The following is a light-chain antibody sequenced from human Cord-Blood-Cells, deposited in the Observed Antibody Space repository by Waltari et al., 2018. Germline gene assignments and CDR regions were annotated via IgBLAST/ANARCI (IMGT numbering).Light chain of an antibody. CDR1: QSVSSSY. Sequence: EIVLTQSPGTLSLSPGEGATLPCRASQSVSSSYLAWYQQKPGQAPRLLIYGASSRATGIPDRFSGSVSGTDFTLTISRLEPEDFAVYYCQQYGSSPLTFGGGTKVEIK. V-gene: IGKV3-20*01. J-gene: IGKJ4*01. CDR2: GAS. CDR3: QQYGSSPLT.